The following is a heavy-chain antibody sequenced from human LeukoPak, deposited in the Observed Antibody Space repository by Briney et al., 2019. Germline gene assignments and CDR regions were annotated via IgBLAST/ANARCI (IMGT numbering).Heavy chain of an antibody. Sequence: PGGSLRLSCAASGFTVSSNYMSWVRQAPGKGLEWVSAISGSGGSTYYADSVKGRFTISRDNSKNTLYLQMNSLRAEDTAVYYCATYHYYSSSPVFDYWGQGTLVTVSS. V-gene: IGHV3-23*01. CDR3: ATYHYYSSSPVFDY. J-gene: IGHJ4*02. CDR1: GFTVSSNY. D-gene: IGHD6-6*01. CDR2: ISGSGGST.